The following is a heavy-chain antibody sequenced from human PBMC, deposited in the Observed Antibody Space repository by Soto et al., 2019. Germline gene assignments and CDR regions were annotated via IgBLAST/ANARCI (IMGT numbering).Heavy chain of an antibody. J-gene: IGHJ4*02. V-gene: IGHV3-23*01. CDR2: ITGTGSTT. CDR1: GFTFSSYA. Sequence: EVQLLESGGGVVQPGGSLRLSCAGSGFTFSSYALNWVRQAPGKGLEWVSAITGTGSTTYYADFVKGRFTISRDNSKDTMYLQMSSLRAEDTAVYYCAKNVWGGYFDKTYYFDYWGQGSLVTVSS. CDR3: AKNVWGGYFDKTYYFDY. D-gene: IGHD3-22*01.